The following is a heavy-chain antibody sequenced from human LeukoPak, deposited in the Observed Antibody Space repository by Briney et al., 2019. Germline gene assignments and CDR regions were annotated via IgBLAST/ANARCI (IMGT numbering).Heavy chain of an antibody. J-gene: IGHJ4*02. CDR1: GGSISSYY. D-gene: IGHD4-23*01. V-gene: IGHV4-59*01. CDR2: VYYSGTT. Sequence: SETLSLTCTVSGGSISSYYWSWIRQPPGKGLEWIGYVYYSGTTNYNPSLKSRVIISVDTSKNQFSLKLSPVIAADTAVYYCARVGVDYSGNIIKYYFDYWGQGTLVTVSS. CDR3: ARVGVDYSGNIIKYYFDY.